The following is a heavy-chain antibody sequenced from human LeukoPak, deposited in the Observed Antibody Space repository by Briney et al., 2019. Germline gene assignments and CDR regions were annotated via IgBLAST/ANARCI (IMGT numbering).Heavy chain of an antibody. J-gene: IGHJ5*02. V-gene: IGHV3-74*01. CDR1: GFTFTSYW. D-gene: IGHD2-2*01. CDR2: INSDGSST. Sequence: GALRLSCAASGFTFTSYWMHWVRQAPGKGLVWVSRINSDGSSTTYADSVKGRFTISRDNAKNTLYLQMNSLRAEDTAVYYCARPASRYCSSTSCSNRDWFDPWGQGTLVTVSS. CDR3: ARPASRYCSSTSCSNRDWFDP.